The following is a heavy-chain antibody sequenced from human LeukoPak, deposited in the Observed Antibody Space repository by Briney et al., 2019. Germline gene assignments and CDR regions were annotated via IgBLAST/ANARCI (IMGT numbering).Heavy chain of an antibody. CDR3: ARVWGYYDYVWGSYRYYFDY. J-gene: IGHJ4*02. CDR1: GGSISSYY. CDR2: IYYSGST. Sequence: SETLSLTCTVSGGSISSYYWSWIRQPPGKGLEWLGYIYYSGSTNYNPSLKSRVTISVDTSKNQFSLKLSSVTAADTAVYYCARVWGYYDYVWGSYRYYFDYWGQGTLVTVSS. V-gene: IGHV4-59*01. D-gene: IGHD3-16*02.